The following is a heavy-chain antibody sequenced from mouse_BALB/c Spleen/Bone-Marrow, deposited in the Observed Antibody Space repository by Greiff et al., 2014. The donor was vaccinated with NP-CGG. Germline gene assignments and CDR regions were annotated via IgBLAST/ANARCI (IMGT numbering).Heavy chain of an antibody. CDR2: IWAGGST. Sequence: VMLVESGAGLVAPSQSLSITCTVSGFSLTSYGVQWVRQPPGKGLEWLGVIWAGGSTNYNSALMSRMSISKDNTKSQVFLKMISLQPEDTAIYYCARVTWATGAMDYWGQGTPAPGSP. J-gene: IGHJ4*01. CDR3: ARVTWATGAMDY. D-gene: IGHD1-2*01. CDR1: GFSLTSYG. V-gene: IGHV2-9*02.